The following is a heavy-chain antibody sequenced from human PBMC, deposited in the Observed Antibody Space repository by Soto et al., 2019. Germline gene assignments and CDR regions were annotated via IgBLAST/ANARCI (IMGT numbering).Heavy chain of an antibody. CDR3: AKIGVMNSLDMWFDS. Sequence: EVQLLESGGGLVQHGGSLRLSCVASGFAFSGYVMTWVRQAPGKGLDWLSSISGSGDRTFYADSVKGRFTISRDTSKNMLYLQINSLRAEDTAVYYCAKIGVMNSLDMWFDSWGQGTLVTVSA. V-gene: IGHV3-23*01. J-gene: IGHJ5*01. CDR2: ISGSGDRT. CDR1: GFAFSGYV. D-gene: IGHD2-21*01.